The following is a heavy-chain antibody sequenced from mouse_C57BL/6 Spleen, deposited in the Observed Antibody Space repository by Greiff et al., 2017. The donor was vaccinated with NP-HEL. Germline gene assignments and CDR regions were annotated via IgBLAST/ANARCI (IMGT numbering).Heavy chain of an antibody. CDR1: GYAFSSSW. CDR3: ARSREGYFDY. CDR2: IYPGDGDT. V-gene: IGHV1-82*01. J-gene: IGHJ2*01. Sequence: QVQLKESGPELVKPGASVKISCKASGYAFSSSWMNWVKQRPGKGLEWIGRIYPGDGDTNYNGKFKGKATLTADKSSSTAYMQLSSLTSEDSAVYFCARSREGYFDYWGQGTTLTVSS.